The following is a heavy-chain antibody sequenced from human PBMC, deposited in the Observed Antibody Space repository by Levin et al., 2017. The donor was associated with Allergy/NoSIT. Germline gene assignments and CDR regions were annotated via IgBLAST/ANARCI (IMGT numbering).Heavy chain of an antibody. Sequence: SQTLSLTCTVSGGSISSGGYYWSWIRQHPGKGLEWIGYIYYSGSTYYNPSLKSRGTISVDTSKNQFSLKLSSVTAADTAVYYCARELTEYYYGLGSYYKFFDYWGQGTLVTVSS. CDR1: GGSISSGGYY. CDR2: IYYSGST. V-gene: IGHV4-31*03. CDR3: ARELTEYYYGLGSYYKFFDY. D-gene: IGHD3-10*01. J-gene: IGHJ4*02.